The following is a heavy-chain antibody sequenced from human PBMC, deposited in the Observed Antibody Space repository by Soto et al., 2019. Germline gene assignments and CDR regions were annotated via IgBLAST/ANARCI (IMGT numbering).Heavy chain of an antibody. D-gene: IGHD2-2*01. CDR2: INHSGST. Sequence: SETLSLTCAVYGGSFSGYYWSWIRQPPGKGLEWIGEINHSGSTNYNPSLKSRVTISVDTSKNQFSLKLSSVTAADTAVYYCAREYCSSTSCGIDYWGQGTLVTVSS. J-gene: IGHJ4*02. CDR1: GGSFSGYY. V-gene: IGHV4-34*01. CDR3: AREYCSSTSCGIDY.